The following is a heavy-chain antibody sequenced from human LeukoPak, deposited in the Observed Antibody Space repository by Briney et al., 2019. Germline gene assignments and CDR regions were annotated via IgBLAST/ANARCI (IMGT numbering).Heavy chain of an antibody. Sequence: GGSLRLSCVVSGFTFSSYWMSWVRQAPGKGLEWVANINQDGSEKMYVDSVKGRFTISRDNAKKSLYLQMNGLRGEDTALYYCARGTEQFDYWGQGTLVTVSS. V-gene: IGHV3-7*01. J-gene: IGHJ4*02. D-gene: IGHD1/OR15-1a*01. CDR1: GFTFSSYW. CDR3: ARGTEQFDY. CDR2: INQDGSEK.